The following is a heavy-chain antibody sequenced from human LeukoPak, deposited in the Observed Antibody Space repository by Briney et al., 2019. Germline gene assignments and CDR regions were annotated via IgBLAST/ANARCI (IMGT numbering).Heavy chain of an antibody. CDR3: ARHGRAAAGSYSYYDMEV. V-gene: IGHV4-4*09. CDR2: IHTSGST. CDR1: GDSISGYY. J-gene: IGHJ6*03. D-gene: IGHD6-13*01. Sequence: SETLSLICTVSGDSISGYYWSWIRQPPGKGLEWIGYIHTSGSTLYNPPLKSRISMSVDTSKNQFSLRLSSVTAADTALYYCARHGRAAAGSYSYYDMEVWGKGTTVTVSS.